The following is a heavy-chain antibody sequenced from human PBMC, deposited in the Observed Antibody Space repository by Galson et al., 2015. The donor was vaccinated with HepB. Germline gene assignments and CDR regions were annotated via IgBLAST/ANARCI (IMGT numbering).Heavy chain of an antibody. V-gene: IGHV3-23*01. D-gene: IGHD3-16*01. CDR3: AKGIWGFAMFDALDI. CDR1: GLTYSDSS. Sequence: SLRLSCAASGLTYSDSSMTWVRQAPGQGLEWVSVVSGSGVNTFYADSVKGRFTVSRDTPKNIFYLQMNSLRADDTALYYCAKGIWGFAMFDALDIWGQGTMVTVSS. CDR2: VSGSGVNT. J-gene: IGHJ3*02.